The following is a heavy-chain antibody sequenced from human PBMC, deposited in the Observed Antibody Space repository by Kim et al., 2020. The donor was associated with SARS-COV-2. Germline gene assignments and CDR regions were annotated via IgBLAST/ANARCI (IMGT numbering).Heavy chain of an antibody. Sequence: GGSLRLSCAASGFTFSNAWMSWVRQAPGKGLEWVGRIKSKTDGGTTDYAAPVKGRFTISRDDSKNTLYLQMNSLKTEDTAVYYCTTDVNYDFWSGYYTGYYYGMDVWGQGTTVTVSS. CDR2: IKSKTDGGTT. CDR3: TTDVNYDFWSGYYTGYYYGMDV. CDR1: GFTFSNAW. D-gene: IGHD3-3*01. V-gene: IGHV3-15*01. J-gene: IGHJ6*02.